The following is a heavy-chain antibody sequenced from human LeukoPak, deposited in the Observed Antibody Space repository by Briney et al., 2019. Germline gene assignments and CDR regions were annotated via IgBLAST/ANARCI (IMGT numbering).Heavy chain of an antibody. CDR3: ARMKDFWSGYYPLRAFDI. D-gene: IGHD3-3*01. Sequence: ASVKVSCKASGYTFTSYDINWVRQATGQGLEWMGWMNPNSGNTGYAQKFQGRVTMTRNTSISTAYMELSSLRSEDTAVYYCARMKDFWSGYYPLRAFDIWGQGTMVTVSS. V-gene: IGHV1-8*01. CDR1: GYTFTSYD. J-gene: IGHJ3*02. CDR2: MNPNSGNT.